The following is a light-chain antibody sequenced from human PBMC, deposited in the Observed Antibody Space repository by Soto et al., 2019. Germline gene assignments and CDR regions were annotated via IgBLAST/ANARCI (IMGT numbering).Light chain of an antibody. J-gene: IGKJ2*01. CDR2: GAS. CDR3: QQSYSPPWYT. Sequence: DIQMTQCPSSLSASVGDRVTITCRASQSVTYHLNWYQHKPGKAPKVLIYGASSPESGVPSRFSASGSGTEFTLTITDLHPDDFATYYCQQSYSPPWYTFGQGTKLDIK. CDR1: QSVTYH. V-gene: IGKV1-39*01.